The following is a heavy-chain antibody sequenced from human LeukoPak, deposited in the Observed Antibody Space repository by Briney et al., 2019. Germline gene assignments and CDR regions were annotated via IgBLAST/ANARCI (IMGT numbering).Heavy chain of an antibody. CDR1: GFTFSSYG. CDR2: IRSDGSNT. V-gene: IGHV3-30*02. D-gene: IGHD1-26*01. Sequence: PGGSLRLSCTASGFTFSSYGMHWVRQAPGKGLEWVAFIRSDGSNTYYAETVKGRFTISRDNSKTTLYMQMTSLRAEDTAVCYCARDWRGAQESWGKGTLVTVSS. J-gene: IGHJ5*02. CDR3: ARDWRGAQES.